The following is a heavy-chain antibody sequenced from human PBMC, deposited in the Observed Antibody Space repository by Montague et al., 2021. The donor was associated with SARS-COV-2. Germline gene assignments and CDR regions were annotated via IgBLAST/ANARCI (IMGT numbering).Heavy chain of an antibody. Sequence: SETLSLTCSVSGDSFNSPKYYCAWIRQPPGKGLEWIGCSYHTGTTYDNPSLRSQVTLSVDTSKTQFSLKMTSVTAADTAVYYCARRSYGSGRYHAFDIWSQGTVVAVSS. CDR2: SYHTGTT. CDR3: ARRSYGSGRYHAFDI. V-gene: IGHV4-39*01. J-gene: IGHJ3*02. CDR1: GDSFNSPKYY. D-gene: IGHD3-10*01.